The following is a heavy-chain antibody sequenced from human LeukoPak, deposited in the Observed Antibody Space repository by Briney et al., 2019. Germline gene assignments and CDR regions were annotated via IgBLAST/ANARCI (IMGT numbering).Heavy chain of an antibody. CDR3: ASGKRDSRTPYYFDY. CDR1: GGSFSGYY. D-gene: IGHD6-13*01. V-gene: IGHV4-34*01. CDR2: INHSGST. Sequence: KPSETLSLTCAVYGGSFSGYYWSWIRQPPGKGLEWIGEINHSGSTNYNPSLKSRVTISVDTSKNQFSLKLSSVTAADTAMYYCASGKRDSRTPYYFDYWGQGTLVTVSS. J-gene: IGHJ4*02.